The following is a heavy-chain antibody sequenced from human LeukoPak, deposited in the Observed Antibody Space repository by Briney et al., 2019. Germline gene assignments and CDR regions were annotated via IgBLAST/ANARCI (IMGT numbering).Heavy chain of an antibody. CDR1: GGSISSGSYY. D-gene: IGHD3-10*01. Sequence: SETLSLTCTVSGGSISSGSYYWSWIRQPAGKGLEWIGRIYTSGSTNYNPSLKSRVTISVDTSKNQFSLKLSSVTAADTAVYYCARLRGLGDYYGSGSYAYYFDYWGQGTLVTVSS. CDR2: IYTSGST. CDR3: ARLRGLGDYYGSGSYAYYFDY. V-gene: IGHV4-61*02. J-gene: IGHJ4*02.